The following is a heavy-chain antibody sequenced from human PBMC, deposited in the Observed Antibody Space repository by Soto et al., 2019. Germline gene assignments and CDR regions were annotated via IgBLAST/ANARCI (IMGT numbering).Heavy chain of an antibody. V-gene: IGHV1-18*01. CDR1: GYTFTSYG. D-gene: IGHD3-10*01. J-gene: IGHJ5*02. CDR3: ARVFRIMVRASFDP. Sequence: GASVKVSCKASGYTFTSYGISWVRQAPGQGLEWMGWISAYNGNTNYAQKLQGRVTMTTDTSTSTAYMELRSLRSDDTAVYYCARVFRIMVRASFDPWGQGTLVTVSS. CDR2: ISAYNGNT.